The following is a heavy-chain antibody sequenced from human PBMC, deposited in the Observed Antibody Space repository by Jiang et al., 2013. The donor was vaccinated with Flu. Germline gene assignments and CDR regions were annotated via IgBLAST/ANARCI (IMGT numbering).Heavy chain of an antibody. Sequence: KPTQTLTLTCTFSGFSLSTSGVRVSWIRQPPGKALEWLARIDWGDDTFYTTSLKSRLTISKDSSKNQVVLTMTNMDPVDTATYYCARTVVSGSHYAYYFDNWGQGTLVTVSS. V-gene: IGHV2-70*04. D-gene: IGHD1-26*01. CDR1: GFSLSTSGVR. CDR2: IDWGDDT. J-gene: IGHJ4*02. CDR3: ARTVVSGSHYAYYFDN.